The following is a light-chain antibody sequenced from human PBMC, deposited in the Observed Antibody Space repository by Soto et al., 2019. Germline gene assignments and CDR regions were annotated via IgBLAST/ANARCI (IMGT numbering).Light chain of an antibody. CDR2: DVS. CDR1: SSDVGGYNY. J-gene: IGLJ2*01. CDR3: TSYRRSSPSVV. Sequence: QSALTQPGSVSGSPGQSITISCTGTSSDVGGYNYVSWYQQHPGKAPKVRIDDVSNRPSGVANRFSGSKSVNTASLTISGLKAEDEPDNYATSYRRSSPSVVFGGGTKVTVL. V-gene: IGLV2-14*01.